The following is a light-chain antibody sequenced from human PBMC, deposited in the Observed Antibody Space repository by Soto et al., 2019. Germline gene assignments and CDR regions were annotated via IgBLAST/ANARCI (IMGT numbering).Light chain of an antibody. J-gene: IGKJ1*01. CDR3: QQYDDWPWT. V-gene: IGKV3-15*01. CDR1: ETVSTN. Sequence: ETVLTQSPATLSVSPGERVTLSCRASETVSTNLAWYQQRPGQAHRLLIYGASTRAAGFPARFSGSGSGTEFILTISRLQSEDFAFYYCQQYDDWPWTFGQGTKVDIK. CDR2: GAS.